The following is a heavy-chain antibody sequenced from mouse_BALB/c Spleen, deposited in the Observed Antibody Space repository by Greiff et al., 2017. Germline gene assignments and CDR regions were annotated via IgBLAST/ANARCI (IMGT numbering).Heavy chain of an antibody. D-gene: IGHD1-1*01. V-gene: IGHV5-12-1*01. Sequence: EVQGVESGGGLVKPGGSLKLSCAASGFAFSSYDMSWVRQTPEKRLEWVAYISSGGGSTYYPDTVKGRFIISRDNAKNTLYLQMSSLKSEDTAMYYCARQGIYGAWFAYWGQGTLVTVSA. J-gene: IGHJ3*01. CDR2: ISSGGGST. CDR3: ARQGIYGAWFAY. CDR1: GFAFSSYD.